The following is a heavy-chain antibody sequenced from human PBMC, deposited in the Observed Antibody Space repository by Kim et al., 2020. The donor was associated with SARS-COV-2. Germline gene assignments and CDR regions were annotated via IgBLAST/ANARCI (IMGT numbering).Heavy chain of an antibody. J-gene: IGHJ5*02. CDR3: ARGVWFGELLYFDP. Sequence: SETLSLTCTVSGGSISSGGYYWSWIRQHPGKGLEWIGYIYYSGSTYYNPSLKSRVTISVDTSKNQFSLKLSSVTAADTAVYYCARGVWFGELLYFDPWGQGTLVTVSS. D-gene: IGHD3-10*01. CDR2: IYYSGST. CDR1: GGSISSGGYY. V-gene: IGHV4-31*03.